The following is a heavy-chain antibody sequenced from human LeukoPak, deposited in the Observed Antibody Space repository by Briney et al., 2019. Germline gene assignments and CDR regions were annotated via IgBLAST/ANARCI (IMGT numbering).Heavy chain of an antibody. CDR2: IKQDGSEK. CDR3: ARVNNTVVTPPYFDY. Sequence: GGSLRLSCAASGFTFGSYWMSWVRQAPGKGLEWVANIKQDGSEKYYVDSVKGRFTISRDNAKNSLYLQMNSLRAEDTAVYYCARVNNTVVTPPYFDYWGQGTLVTVSS. J-gene: IGHJ4*02. CDR1: GFTFGSYW. D-gene: IGHD4-23*01. V-gene: IGHV3-7*01.